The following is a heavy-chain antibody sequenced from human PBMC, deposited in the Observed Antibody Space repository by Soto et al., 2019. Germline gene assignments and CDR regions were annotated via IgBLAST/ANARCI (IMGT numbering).Heavy chain of an antibody. D-gene: IGHD6-25*01. CDR2: IRSKSKGYAT. V-gene: IGHV3-73*02. CDR1: GFTFSDSS. CDR3: TSPERVNSGRDY. J-gene: IGHJ4*02. Sequence: EVQLVESGGGLVQPGGSLELSCAASGFTFSDSSMHWVRQASGKGLEWVGRIRSKSKGYATAYAASVKGRFTVSRDDSKSTAYLQMYNLKPEDAAVYYCTSPERVNSGRDYWGQGTLVTVSS.